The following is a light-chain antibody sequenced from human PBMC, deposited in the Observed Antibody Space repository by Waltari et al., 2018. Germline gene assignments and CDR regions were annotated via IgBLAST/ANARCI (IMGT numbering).Light chain of an antibody. CDR1: SSDAGGYNY. Sequence: SALTQPASVSGSPGPSITISCTGPSSDAGGYNYVPWYQQHPGKAPKLMIYEVSNRPSGLSNRFSGSKSGNTASLTISGLQAEDEADYYCSSYTTSSTVVFGGGTKLTVL. CDR2: EVS. J-gene: IGLJ3*02. V-gene: IGLV2-14*01. CDR3: SSYTTSSTVV.